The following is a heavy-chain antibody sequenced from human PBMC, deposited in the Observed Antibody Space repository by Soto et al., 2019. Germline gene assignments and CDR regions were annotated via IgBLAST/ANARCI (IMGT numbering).Heavy chain of an antibody. D-gene: IGHD5-18*01. J-gene: IGHJ6*02. CDR3: ARGDTAMVIYYYGMDV. CDR1: GGSISSYY. V-gene: IGHV4-59*01. Sequence: PSATLSLTCTVSGGSISSYYWSWIRQPPGKGLEWIGYIYYSGSTNYNPSLKSRVTISVDTSKNQFSLKLSSVTAADTAVYYCARGDTAMVIYYYGMDVWGQGSTVTVSS. CDR2: IYYSGST.